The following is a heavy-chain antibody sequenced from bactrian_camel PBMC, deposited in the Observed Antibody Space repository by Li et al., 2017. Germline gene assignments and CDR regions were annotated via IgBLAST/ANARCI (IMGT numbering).Heavy chain of an antibody. V-gene: IGHV3S55*01. Sequence: VQLVESGGGSVQAGGSLRLSCVASGYTYSRYCMGWFRQAPGKEREGVAAINKDGRTTYANSVKGRFTNSKDNAKNTLYLQMNSLKPGDTAMYYCAAGSRGGGYCFYFPSGYGMDYWGKGTQVTVS. D-gene: IGHD2*01. J-gene: IGHJ7*01. CDR1: GYTYSRYC. CDR2: INKDGRT.